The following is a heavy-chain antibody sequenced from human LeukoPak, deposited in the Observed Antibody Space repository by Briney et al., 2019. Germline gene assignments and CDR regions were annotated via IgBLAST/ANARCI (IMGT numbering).Heavy chain of an antibody. D-gene: IGHD2-2*01. J-gene: IGHJ4*02. Sequence: GGSLRLSCAASGFTFSSYSMNWVRQAPGKGLEWVSSIISSSSYIYYADSVKGRFTISRDNAKNSLYLQMNSLRAEDTAVYYCARETYCSSTSCYGVDYWGQGTLVTVSS. CDR1: GFTFSSYS. V-gene: IGHV3-21*01. CDR3: ARETYCSSTSCYGVDY. CDR2: IISSSSYI.